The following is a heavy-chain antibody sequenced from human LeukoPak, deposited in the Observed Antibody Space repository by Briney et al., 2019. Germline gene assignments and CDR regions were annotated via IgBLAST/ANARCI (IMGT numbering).Heavy chain of an antibody. J-gene: IGHJ4*02. CDR3: ARDRYKITIFGVVITTVFDY. D-gene: IGHD3-3*01. V-gene: IGHV1-46*01. Sequence: ASVKVSCKASGYTFTSYYMHWVRQAPGQGLEWMGIINPSGGSTSYAQKFQGRVTMTRDTSTGTVYMELSSLRSEDTAVYYCARDRYKITIFGVVITTVFDYWGQGTLVTVSS. CDR1: GYTFTSYY. CDR2: INPSGGST.